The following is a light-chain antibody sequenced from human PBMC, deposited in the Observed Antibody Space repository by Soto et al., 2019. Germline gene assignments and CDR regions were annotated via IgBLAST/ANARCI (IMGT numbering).Light chain of an antibody. CDR2: EGS. CDR1: SSDVGSYNL. J-gene: IGLJ1*01. V-gene: IGLV2-14*02. Sequence: QSALTQPASVSGSPGQSITISCTGTSSDVGSYNLVSWYQQHPGKAPKLMIYEGSKRPSGVSNRFSGSKSGNTAFLIISGLQAEDEADYYCNSFAGTSYVFGSGTKVTVL. CDR3: NSFAGTSYV.